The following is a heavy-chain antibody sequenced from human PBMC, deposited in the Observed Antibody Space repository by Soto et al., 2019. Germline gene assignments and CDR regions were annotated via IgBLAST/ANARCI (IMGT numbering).Heavy chain of an antibody. V-gene: IGHV3-7*03. CDR3: ASDRFRGTYYLRGVTYFFEE. Sequence: GGSLRLSCVTYGLTFTDYWMSWVRQAPGKGLEWVANIKQDESEKNYLDSVKGRFTISRDNAKNSLYLQMNSLRAEDTAVYYCASDRFRGTYYLRGVTYFFEEWGQGAPVTV. CDR2: IKQDESEK. J-gene: IGHJ4*02. D-gene: IGHD1-26*01. CDR1: GLTFTDYW.